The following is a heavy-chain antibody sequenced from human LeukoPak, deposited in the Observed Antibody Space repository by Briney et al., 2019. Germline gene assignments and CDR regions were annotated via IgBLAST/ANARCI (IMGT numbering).Heavy chain of an antibody. CDR1: GYTFTSYG. J-gene: IGHJ6*02. CDR2: IRVYNGDT. D-gene: IGHD2-21*02. CDR3: ASLPIVVVTAANYYYYGMDV. V-gene: IGHV1-18*01. Sequence: ASVKVSCKPSGYTFTSYGINWVRQAPGQGLEWMGWIRVYNGDTNYAQKFKGRVTITADESTSTAYMELSSLRSEDTAVYYCASLPIVVVTAANYYYYGMDVWGQGTTVTVSS.